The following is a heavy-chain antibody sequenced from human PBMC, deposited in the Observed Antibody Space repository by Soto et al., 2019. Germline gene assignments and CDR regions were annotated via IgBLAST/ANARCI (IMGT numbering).Heavy chain of an antibody. CDR2: ISSSSGKI. CDR1: GFTFSSYG. CDR3: GRFGEALDI. D-gene: IGHD3-10*01. V-gene: IGHV3-48*01. J-gene: IGHJ3*02. Sequence: EVQLVESGGGLVQPGGSLRLSCAASGFTFSSYGLNWVRQAPGKGMGWVSDISSSSGKIYYADSVKGRFTISRDNARNSLFVQMNSLRAGETAGYYCGRFGEALDIWGQGTMVTVSS.